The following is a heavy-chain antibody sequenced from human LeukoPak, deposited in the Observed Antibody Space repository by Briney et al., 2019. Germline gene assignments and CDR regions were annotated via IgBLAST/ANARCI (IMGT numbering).Heavy chain of an antibody. CDR1: GFTFSSYS. CDR2: ISSSSSYI. CDR3: ARDPSSGGKGRVY. D-gene: IGHD2-15*01. Sequence: GGSLRLSCAASGFTFSSYSMNWVRQAPGKGLEWVSSISSSSSYIYYADSVKGRFTISRDNAKNSLYLQMNSLRAEDTAVYYCARDPSSGGKGRVYWGQGTLVTVSS. J-gene: IGHJ4*02. V-gene: IGHV3-21*01.